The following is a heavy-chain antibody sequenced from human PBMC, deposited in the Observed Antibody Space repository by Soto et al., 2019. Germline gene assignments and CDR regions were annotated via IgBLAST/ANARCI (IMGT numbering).Heavy chain of an antibody. D-gene: IGHD2-15*01. CDR1: GGAFSDYA. CDR3: ASWLKGPDIGNYYYGMDV. CDR2: IMPIFRAP. V-gene: IGHV1-69*12. Sequence: QVQLVQSGAEVKKPGSSVKVSCKASGGAFSDYAFSWVRQAPGQGLEWLGGIMPIFRAPDYAQKFQGRVPIPADEFTRTAYMEMNSLRSEDTAVYYCASWLKGPDIGNYYYGMDVWGQGTTVTVS. J-gene: IGHJ6*02.